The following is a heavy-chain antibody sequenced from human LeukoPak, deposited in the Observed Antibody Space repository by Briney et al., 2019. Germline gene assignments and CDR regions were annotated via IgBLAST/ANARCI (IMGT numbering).Heavy chain of an antibody. V-gene: IGHV3-30*04. CDR3: ARVRPKLVLLVEGDYYGSD. CDR1: GFTFSSYA. D-gene: IGHD3-10*01. Sequence: RSLRLSCAASGFTFSSYAMHWVRQAPGKGLEWVAVISYDGSNKYYADSVKGRFTISRDNSKNTLYLQRNSLRAEDTAVYYCARVRPKLVLLVEGDYYGSDWGQGTLVTVSS. CDR2: ISYDGSNK. J-gene: IGHJ4*02.